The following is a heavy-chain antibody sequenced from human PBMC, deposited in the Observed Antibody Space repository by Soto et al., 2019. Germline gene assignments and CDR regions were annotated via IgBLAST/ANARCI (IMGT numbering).Heavy chain of an antibody. CDR1: GGSISSYY. CDR2: IYYSGST. D-gene: IGHD4-17*01. CDR3: ARDHGPKYSTDGRGYYYGMDV. Sequence: SETLSLTCTVSGGSISSYYWSWIRQPPGKGLEWIGYIYYSGSTNYNPSLKSRVTISVDTSKNQFSLKLSSVTAADTAVYYCARDHGPKYSTDGRGYYYGMDVWGQGPTVTVYS. V-gene: IGHV4-59*01. J-gene: IGHJ6*02.